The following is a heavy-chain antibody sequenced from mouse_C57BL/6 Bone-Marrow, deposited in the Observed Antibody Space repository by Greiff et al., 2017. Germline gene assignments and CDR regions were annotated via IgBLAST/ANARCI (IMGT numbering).Heavy chain of an antibody. CDR1: GYTFTDYY. CDR3: ARGGAEGNFDD. Sequence: VQLQQSGPELVKPGASVKISCKASGYTFTDYYMNWVKQSHGKSLEWIGDINPNNGGTSYNQKFKGKATLTVDKSSSTAYMELRSLTSEDSAVYCCARGGAEGNFDDWGQGTTLTVSS. V-gene: IGHV1-26*01. J-gene: IGHJ2*01. CDR2: INPNNGGT.